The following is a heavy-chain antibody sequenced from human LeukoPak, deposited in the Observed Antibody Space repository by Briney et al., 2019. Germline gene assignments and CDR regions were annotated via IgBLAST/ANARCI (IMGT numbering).Heavy chain of an antibody. CDR1: GGSISSSSYS. CDR2: IYTSGST. J-gene: IGHJ4*02. Sequence: PSETLSLTCTVSGGSISSSSYSWGWIRQPPGKGLEWIGRIYTSGSTNYNPSLKSRVTMSVDTSKNQFSLKLSSVTAADTAVYYCARVHYYDSSGYADYWGQETLVTVSS. CDR3: ARVHYYDSSGYADY. D-gene: IGHD3-22*01. V-gene: IGHV4-61*05.